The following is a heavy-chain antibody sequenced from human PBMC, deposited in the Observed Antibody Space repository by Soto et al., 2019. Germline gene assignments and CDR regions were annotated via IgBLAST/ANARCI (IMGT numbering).Heavy chain of an antibody. V-gene: IGHV4-34*01. D-gene: IGHD6-6*01. CDR2: INHSGST. J-gene: IGHJ4*02. Sequence: QVQLQQWGAGLLKPSETLSLTCAVYGGSFSGYYWSWIRQPPGKGLEWIGEINHSGSTNYNPSLKSRVTISVDTSKNQFSLKLSSVTAADTAVYYCARGPKSIAARPGSAAVYFDYWGQGTLVTVSS. CDR3: ARGPKSIAARPGSAAVYFDY. CDR1: GGSFSGYY.